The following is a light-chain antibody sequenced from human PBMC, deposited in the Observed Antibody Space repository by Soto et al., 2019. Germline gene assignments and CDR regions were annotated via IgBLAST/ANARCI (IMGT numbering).Light chain of an antibody. V-gene: IGKV3-20*01. Sequence: EIVLTQSPGTLSLSPGERATLSCRASQSVSSSDLAWYQQKPGQAPRLLIYDASTRATATPERFSGSGSGTDFTLTISSLQSEDFAVYYCQQYNNWPPTFGGGTKVDIK. CDR3: QQYNNWPPT. CDR2: DAS. J-gene: IGKJ4*01. CDR1: QSVSSSD.